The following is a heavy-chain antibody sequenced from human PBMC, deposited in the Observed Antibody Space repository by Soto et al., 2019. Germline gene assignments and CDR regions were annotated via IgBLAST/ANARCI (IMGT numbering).Heavy chain of an antibody. J-gene: IGHJ6*02. CDR2: IIPIFGTA. Sequence: QVQLVQSGAEVKKPGSSVKVSCKASGGTFSSYAISWVRQAPGQGLEWMGGIIPIFGTANYAQKFQGRVTITADESTSKAYMGLSSLRSEDTAVYYCARVVVVPAAPPDHYYYYYGMDVWSQGTTVTVSS. CDR1: GGTFSSYA. V-gene: IGHV1-69*01. D-gene: IGHD2-2*01. CDR3: ARVVVVPAAPPDHYYYYYGMDV.